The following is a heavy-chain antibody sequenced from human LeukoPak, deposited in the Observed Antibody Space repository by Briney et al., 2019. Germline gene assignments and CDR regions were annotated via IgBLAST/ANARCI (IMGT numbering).Heavy chain of an antibody. J-gene: IGHJ4*02. D-gene: IGHD6-13*01. CDR1: GFTFSYYA. V-gene: IGHV3-23*01. CDR3: AKESGNSGTWPQNYFDN. CDR2: IGGNGHGT. Sequence: GGPLRLSCAASGFTFSYYAMTWVRQAPGKGLEWVASIGGNGHGTFYPDSVRGRFSISRDNSNNMMYLQMNSLRVEDTALYHCAKESGNSGTWPQNYFDNWGKGTLVTVSS.